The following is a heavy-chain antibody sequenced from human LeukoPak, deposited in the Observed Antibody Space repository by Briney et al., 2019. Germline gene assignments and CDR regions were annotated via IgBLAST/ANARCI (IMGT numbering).Heavy chain of an antibody. V-gene: IGHV4-39*07. D-gene: IGHD3-10*01. CDR3: ARRPSGFDP. J-gene: IGHJ5*02. CDR1: GDSISGSEYY. Sequence: SETLSLTCTISGDSISGSEYYWGWIRQPPGKGLEWIGSIYYSGSTYYNPSLKSRVTISMDTSKNQFSLMLTSVTAADTAVYYCARRPSGFDPWGQGTLVTVSS. CDR2: IYYSGST.